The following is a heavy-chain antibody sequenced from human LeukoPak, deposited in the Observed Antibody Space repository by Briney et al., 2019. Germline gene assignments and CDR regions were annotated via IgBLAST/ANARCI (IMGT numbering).Heavy chain of an antibody. CDR3: ARSLITIFGVVNWFDP. J-gene: IGHJ5*02. V-gene: IGHV4-34*01. Sequence: SETLSLTCAVYGGSFSGYYWSWLRQPPGKGLEWIGEINHSGSTNYNPSLKSRVTISVDTSKNQFSLKLSSVTAADTAVYYCARSLITIFGVVNWFDPWGQGTLVTVSS. CDR1: GGSFSGYY. D-gene: IGHD3-3*01. CDR2: INHSGST.